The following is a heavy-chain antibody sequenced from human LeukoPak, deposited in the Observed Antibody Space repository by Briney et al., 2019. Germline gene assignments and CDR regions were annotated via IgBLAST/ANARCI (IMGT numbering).Heavy chain of an antibody. CDR3: ARIKNRGSGSYYFDY. CDR1: GYTFTVYY. CDR2: INPNSGGT. D-gene: IGHD3-10*01. J-gene: IGHJ4*02. Sequence: GASVKVSFTASGYTFTVYYMHWVRQAPGQGLEWMGRINPNSGGTNYAQKFQGRVTMTRDTSISTAYMELSRLRSDDTAVYYCARIKNRGSGSYYFDYWGQGTLVTVSS. V-gene: IGHV1-2*06.